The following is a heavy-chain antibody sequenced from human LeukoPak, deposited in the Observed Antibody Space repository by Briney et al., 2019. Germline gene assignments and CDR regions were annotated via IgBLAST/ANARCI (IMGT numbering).Heavy chain of an antibody. V-gene: IGHV3-66*01. Sequence: PGGSLRLSCAASGFTVSSDFMAWVRQSPGTGLDWVSAVYAGGSTHYADSVKGRFTISRDSSKNTLDLQMNNLRVEDTAVYYCARGNIVYYYGMGVWGQGTTVTVSS. J-gene: IGHJ6*02. CDR2: VYAGGST. D-gene: IGHD2/OR15-2a*01. CDR3: ARGNIVYYYGMGV. CDR1: GFTVSSDF.